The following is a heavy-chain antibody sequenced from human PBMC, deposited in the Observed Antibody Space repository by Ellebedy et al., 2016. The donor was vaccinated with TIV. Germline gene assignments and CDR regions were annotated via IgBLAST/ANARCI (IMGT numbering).Heavy chain of an antibody. D-gene: IGHD2-15*01. V-gene: IGHV3-30*04. CDR1: GFAFSRCA. J-gene: IGHJ4*02. Sequence: GESLKISCAASGFAFSRCAMHWVRQTPGKGLEWVATIVYHGRNKFYADAVKGRFSISRDNSMNTLYLQANSLRAEDTAVYYCARDSWGGSFLVANYFDSWGQGTLVSVSS. CDR2: IVYHGRNK. CDR3: ARDSWGGSFLVANYFDS.